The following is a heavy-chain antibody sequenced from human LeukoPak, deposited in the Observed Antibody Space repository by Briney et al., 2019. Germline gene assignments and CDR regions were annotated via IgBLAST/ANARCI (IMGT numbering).Heavy chain of an antibody. Sequence: GGSLRLSCAASGFTFSSYSMTWVRQAPGKGLEWVSSISSSSSYIYYADSVKGRFTISRDNSKNTLYLQMNSLRAEDTAVYYCAKYGDNRVVAATIDYWGQGTLVTISS. CDR1: GFTFSSYS. J-gene: IGHJ4*02. CDR2: ISSSSSYI. D-gene: IGHD2-15*01. CDR3: AKYGDNRVVAATIDY. V-gene: IGHV3-21*04.